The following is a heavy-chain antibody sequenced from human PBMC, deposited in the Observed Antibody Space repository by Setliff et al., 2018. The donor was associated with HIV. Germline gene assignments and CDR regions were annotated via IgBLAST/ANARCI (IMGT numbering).Heavy chain of an antibody. Sequence: SVKVSCKASGGSFNDYVISWVRQAPGQGLEWMGGIKPVFGTPTYAQKFQGRVTITADESTSTAYMELRSLRSADTAIYYCATLNEYAYQTGGWFDPWGQGTPVTVSS. D-gene: IGHD3-16*01. CDR2: IKPVFGTP. V-gene: IGHV1-69*13. CDR3: ATLNEYAYQTGGWFDP. J-gene: IGHJ5*02. CDR1: GGSFNDYV.